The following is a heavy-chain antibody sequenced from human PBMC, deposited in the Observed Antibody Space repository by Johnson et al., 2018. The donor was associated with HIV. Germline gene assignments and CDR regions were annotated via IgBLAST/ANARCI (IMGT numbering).Heavy chain of an antibody. Sequence: QMMLVESGGGVVQPGRSLRLSCAASGFTFSSYAMHWVRQAPGKGLDWVAVISYDGSNKYYADSVKGRFTISRDNAKNTLYLQMNSLRAEDTAVYYCAKVGGTTILRDAFDIWGQGTMVTVSS. CDR3: AKVGGTTILRDAFDI. V-gene: IGHV3-30-3*01. CDR2: ISYDGSNK. CDR1: GFTFSSYA. J-gene: IGHJ3*02. D-gene: IGHD1-1*01.